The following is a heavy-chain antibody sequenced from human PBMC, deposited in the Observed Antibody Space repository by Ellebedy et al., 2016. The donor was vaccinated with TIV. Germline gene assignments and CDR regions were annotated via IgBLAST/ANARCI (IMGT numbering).Heavy chain of an antibody. J-gene: IGHJ3*01. CDR3: ARVLGGVAIGGDVFDF. D-gene: IGHD3-10*01. V-gene: IGHV3-74*01. CDR2: INDDGSSI. CDR1: GLSFRGSW. Sequence: GESLKISXAASGLSFRGSWLHWVRQAPGKGLVWVSRINDDGSSISYSDSVRGRFTISRDNAKNTLYLQMNSLRAEDTAVYYCARVLGGVAIGGDVFDFWGPGTMVTVSS.